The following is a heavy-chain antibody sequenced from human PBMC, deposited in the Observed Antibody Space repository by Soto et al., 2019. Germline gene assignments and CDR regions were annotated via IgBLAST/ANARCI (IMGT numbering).Heavy chain of an antibody. J-gene: IGHJ4*02. CDR1: GDTSSGLYY. CDR2: LCHSGST. V-gene: IGHV4-38-2*02. D-gene: IGHD6-13*01. CDR3: TRHKDNSSRYFLPDY. Sequence: TVLGDTSSGLYYWRRIRQYPGKGLEWIGSLCHSGSTYYNPSLKSRVTISVDSSKNQFSLRLTSVTAADTAVYYFTRHKDNSSRYFLPDYWGQRTLVSV.